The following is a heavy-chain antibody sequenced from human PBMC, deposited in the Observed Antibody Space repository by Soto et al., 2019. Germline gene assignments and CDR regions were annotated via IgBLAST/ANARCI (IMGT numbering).Heavy chain of an antibody. D-gene: IGHD3-10*01. J-gene: IGHJ3*02. CDR1: GYTFTSYD. CDR3: ARGLYYYGSGTHDAFDI. Sequence: QVQLVQSGAEVKKPGASVKVSCKASGYTFTSYDINWVRQATGQGLEWMGWMNPNSGNTGYAQKFQGRVTMTRNTSISTAYMELSSPRSEDTAVYYCARGLYYYGSGTHDAFDIWGQGTMVTVSS. CDR2: MNPNSGNT. V-gene: IGHV1-8*01.